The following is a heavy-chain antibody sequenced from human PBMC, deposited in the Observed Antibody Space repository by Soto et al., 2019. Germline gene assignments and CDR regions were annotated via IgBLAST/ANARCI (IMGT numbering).Heavy chain of an antibody. V-gene: IGHV3-33*01. D-gene: IGHD3-9*01. CDR1: ELIFSIYG. J-gene: IGHJ6*02. CDR3: ARDQNYDILTDYYYYYGMDV. CDR2: IWYDGSNK. Sequence: AGGSLIHSCAAAELIFSIYGMHLVRQAPGKGLYWVAVIWYDGSNKYYADSVKGRFTISRDNSKNTLYLQMNSLRAEDTAVYYCARDQNYDILTDYYYYYGMDVWGQGTTVPVSS.